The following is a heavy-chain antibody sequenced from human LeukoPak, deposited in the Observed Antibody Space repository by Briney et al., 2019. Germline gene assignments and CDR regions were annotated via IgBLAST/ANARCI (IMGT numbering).Heavy chain of an antibody. D-gene: IGHD1-26*01. CDR2: INPNSGGT. CDR1: GYSFSGYY. CDR3: ARGDGSYGTNFDY. J-gene: IGHJ4*02. Sequence: GASVKVSCKASGYSFSGYYMHWVRQAPGQGLEWVGRINPNSGGTNYAQKFQGRVTVTRDTPMNTAYMELSSLRSDDTAVYYCARGDGSYGTNFDYWGQGTLVTVSS. V-gene: IGHV1-2*06.